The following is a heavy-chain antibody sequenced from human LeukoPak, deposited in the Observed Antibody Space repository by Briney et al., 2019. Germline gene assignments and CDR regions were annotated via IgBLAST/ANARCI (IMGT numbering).Heavy chain of an antibody. Sequence: SETLSLTCIVSGGSISSYYWSWLRQPPGKGLEWVGYFYDSGSTNYNPSLESRATISGDTSKNQFSLKLTSVTAADTAVYYCARRRAGRIDYWGQGTLVTVSS. J-gene: IGHJ4*02. V-gene: IGHV4-59*08. CDR3: ARRRAGRIDY. CDR1: GGSISSYY. CDR2: FYDSGST.